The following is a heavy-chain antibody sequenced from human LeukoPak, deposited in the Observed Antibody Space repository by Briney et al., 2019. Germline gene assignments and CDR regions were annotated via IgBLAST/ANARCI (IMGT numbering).Heavy chain of an antibody. CDR3: AKHVVVVAANFDY. Sequence: PGGSLRLSCAASGFTFSSYAMSWVRQAPGKGLEWVSAISGSGSSTYYADSVKGRFTISRDNSKNTLYLQMNSLRADDTAVYYCAKHVVVVAANFDYWGQGTLVTVSS. J-gene: IGHJ4*02. V-gene: IGHV3-23*01. D-gene: IGHD2-15*01. CDR2: ISGSGSST. CDR1: GFTFSSYA.